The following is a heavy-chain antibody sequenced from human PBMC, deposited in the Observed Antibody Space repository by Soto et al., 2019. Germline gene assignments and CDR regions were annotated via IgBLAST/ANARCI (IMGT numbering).Heavy chain of an antibody. D-gene: IGHD5-18*01. CDR1: GGNFITYS. Sequence: SVKVSCKASGGNFITYSITWVRQAPGQGLEWMGRIIPILGITNYAQKFQRRVTITADKSPNTAYMELSSLRSEDTAVYYCARDGSYGETNKYLDVWGKGTTVTVSS. V-gene: IGHV1-69*04. CDR3: ARDGSYGETNKYLDV. J-gene: IGHJ6*03. CDR2: IIPILGIT.